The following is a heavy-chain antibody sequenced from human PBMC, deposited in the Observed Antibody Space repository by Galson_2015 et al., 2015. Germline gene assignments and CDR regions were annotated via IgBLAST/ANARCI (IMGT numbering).Heavy chain of an antibody. D-gene: IGHD1-26*01. V-gene: IGHV3-11*01. CDR3: ARMGPLYSGSYRYF. Sequence: SLRLSCAASGFTFSDSYMSWIRQAPGKELEWVSYIISSGNTIYYADSVKGRFTISRDNAKNSLYLRMNSLRVEDTAVYYCARMGPLYSGSYRYFWGQGTLVTVSS. CDR1: GFTFSDSY. CDR2: IISSGNTI. J-gene: IGHJ4*02.